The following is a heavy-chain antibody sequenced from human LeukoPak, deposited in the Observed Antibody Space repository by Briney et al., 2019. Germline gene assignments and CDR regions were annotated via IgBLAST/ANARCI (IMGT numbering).Heavy chain of an antibody. D-gene: IGHD3/OR15-3a*01. CDR1: GVTFSDYY. Sequence: GGSLRLSCAGSGVTFSDYYMSWIRQTPGKGLEWVSYISDSSGYKNYADSLKGRFTISRDNAKNSVYLQMNSLSAEDTAVYYCARQGLYDSSDFWTFQHWGQGTLVTVSS. CDR2: ISDSSGYK. CDR3: ARQGLYDSSDFWTFQH. V-gene: IGHV3-11*06. J-gene: IGHJ1*01.